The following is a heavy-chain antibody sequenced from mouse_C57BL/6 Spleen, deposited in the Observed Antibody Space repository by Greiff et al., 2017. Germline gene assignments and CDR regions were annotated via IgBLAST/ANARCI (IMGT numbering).Heavy chain of an antibody. V-gene: IGHV3-6*01. CDR3: AREGSTVVAGDAMDY. D-gene: IGHD1-1*01. Sequence: EVQLQQSGPGLVKPSQSLSLTCSVTGYSITSGYYWNWIRQFPGNKLEWMGYISYDGSNNYNPSLKNRISITRDTSKNQFFLKLNSVTTEDTATYYCAREGSTVVAGDAMDYWGQGTSVTVSS. CDR1: GYSITSGYY. CDR2: ISYDGSN. J-gene: IGHJ4*01.